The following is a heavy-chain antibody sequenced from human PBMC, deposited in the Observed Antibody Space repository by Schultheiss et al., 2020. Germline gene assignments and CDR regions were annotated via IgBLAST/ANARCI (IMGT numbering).Heavy chain of an antibody. Sequence: SETLSLTCTVSGGSISSGDYYWRWIRQPPGKGLEWIGYIYYGGSTDYNPSLKSRVSISVDMSKNRFSLNLNSVTAADTAVYYCASSPGGYDPLDSWGQGTLVTVSS. CDR2: IYYGGST. V-gene: IGHV4-30-4*01. J-gene: IGHJ4*02. CDR1: GGSISSGDYY. CDR3: ASSPGGYDPLDS. D-gene: IGHD5-12*01.